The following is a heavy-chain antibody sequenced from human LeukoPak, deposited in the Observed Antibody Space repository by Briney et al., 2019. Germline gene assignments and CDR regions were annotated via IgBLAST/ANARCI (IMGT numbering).Heavy chain of an antibody. CDR3: ARDCSSTICYPDF. V-gene: IGHV3-7*04. Sequence: GGSLRLSCAASGFTFSRYWMSRVRQAPGKGLELVANIKQDGSEKYYVDSVKGRFTISRDNAKNSVYMQMNSLRAEDTAVYYCARDCSSTICYPDFWGQGTLVTVSS. D-gene: IGHD2-2*01. CDR1: GFTFSRYW. J-gene: IGHJ4*02. CDR2: IKQDGSEK.